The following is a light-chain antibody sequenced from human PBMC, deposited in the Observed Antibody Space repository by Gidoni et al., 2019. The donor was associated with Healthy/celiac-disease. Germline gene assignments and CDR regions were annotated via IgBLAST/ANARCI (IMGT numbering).Light chain of an antibody. CDR3: QQFTL. J-gene: IGKJ4*01. V-gene: IGKV1-13*02. Sequence: ALQFTQSPSSLSASVGDRVTITCRASQGISSALAWYQQKPGKAPKLLIYDASSLESGVPSRFSGSGSGTDITLTISSLQPEDFATYYCQQFTLFGGGTKVEIK. CDR2: DAS. CDR1: QGISSA.